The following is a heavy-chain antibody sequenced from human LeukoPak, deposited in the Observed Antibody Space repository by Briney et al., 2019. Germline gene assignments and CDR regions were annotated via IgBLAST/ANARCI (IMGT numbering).Heavy chain of an antibody. J-gene: IGHJ6*03. CDR3: ARDETWAHYMDV. Sequence: GASVKVSCKASGGTFSSYAISWVRQAPGQGLEWMGGIIPIFGTANYAQKFQGRVTITADKSTSTAYMELRSLRSDDAAVYYCARDETWAHYMDVWGKGTTVTISS. CDR1: GGTFSSYA. CDR2: IIPIFGTA. V-gene: IGHV1-69*06.